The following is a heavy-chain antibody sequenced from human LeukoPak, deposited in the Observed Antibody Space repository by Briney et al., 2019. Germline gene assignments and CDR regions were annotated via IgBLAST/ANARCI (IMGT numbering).Heavy chain of an antibody. Sequence: SETLSLTCAVYGGSFSGYYWSWIRQPAGKGLEWIGRIYTSGSTNYNPSLKSRVTISVDTSKNQFSLKLSSVTAADTAVYYCASGYSYGRLDYWGQGTLVTVSS. J-gene: IGHJ4*02. CDR2: IYTSGST. V-gene: IGHV4-59*10. CDR1: GGSFSGYY. D-gene: IGHD5-18*01. CDR3: ASGYSYGRLDY.